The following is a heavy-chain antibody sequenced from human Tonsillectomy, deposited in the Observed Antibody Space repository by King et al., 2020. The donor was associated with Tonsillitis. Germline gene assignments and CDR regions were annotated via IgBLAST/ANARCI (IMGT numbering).Heavy chain of an antibody. V-gene: IGHV5-51*01. CDR2: IYPGDSDT. D-gene: IGHD3-22*01. CDR1: GYSFTSYW. J-gene: IGHJ3*02. Sequence: VQLVESGAEVKKPGESLKISCKGSGYSFTSYWIAWVRQLPGKGLEWMGIIYPGDSDTRYSPSFQGQVTISADKSISTAYLQWSSLKASDTAMYYCARLHDSSGYPDHDAFDIWGQGTMVTVSS. CDR3: ARLHDSSGYPDHDAFDI.